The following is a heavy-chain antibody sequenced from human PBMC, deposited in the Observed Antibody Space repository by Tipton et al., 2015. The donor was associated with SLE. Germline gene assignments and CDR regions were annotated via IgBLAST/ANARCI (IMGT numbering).Heavy chain of an antibody. Sequence: TLSLTCNVSGHSISSGYYWGWIRQTPGKGLEWIGYVYTSGSTIYNPSLKSRVTISVDTSKNQVSLKLNSVTAADTAVYYCARGKTRVEYWGQGTLVTVSS. CDR3: ARGKTRVEY. CDR2: VYTSGST. D-gene: IGHD1-14*01. V-gene: IGHV4-38-2*02. J-gene: IGHJ4*02. CDR1: GHSISSGYY.